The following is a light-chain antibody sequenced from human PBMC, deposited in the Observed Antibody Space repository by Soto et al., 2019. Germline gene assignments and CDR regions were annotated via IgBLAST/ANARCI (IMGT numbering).Light chain of an antibody. CDR3: ATWDDSLSALV. CDR2: KNY. CDR1: SSNIGSTY. J-gene: IGLJ3*02. V-gene: IGLV1-47*01. Sequence: QSVLTQPPSASGTPGQRVTISCSGGSSNIGSTYVYWYQHLPGTAPKLLIYKNYQRPSAVPDRFSGSKSGTSASLAISGLRSEDEADYYCATWDDSLSALVFGGGTQLTVL.